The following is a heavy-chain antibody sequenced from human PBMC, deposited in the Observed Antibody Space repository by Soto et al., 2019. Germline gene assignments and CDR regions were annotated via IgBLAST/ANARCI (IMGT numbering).Heavy chain of an antibody. J-gene: IGHJ6*02. CDR1: GYTFTGYY. CDR3: ARSRAPTVAGTYYYYYGMDV. D-gene: IGHD6-19*01. V-gene: IGHV1-2*04. Sequence: GASVKASCKASGYTFTGYYMHWVRQAPEQGLEWMGWINPNSGGTNYAQKFQGWVTMTRDTSISTAYMELSRLRSDDTAVYYCARSRAPTVAGTYYYYYGMDVWGQGTTVTVSS. CDR2: INPNSGGT.